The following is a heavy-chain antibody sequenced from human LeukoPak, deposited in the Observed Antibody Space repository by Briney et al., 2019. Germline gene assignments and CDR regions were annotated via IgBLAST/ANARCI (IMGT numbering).Heavy chain of an antibody. D-gene: IGHD3-10*01. Sequence: ASVNVSCKASGYTFASYDINWVRQATGQGLEWMGWMNPNSGNTGYAQKFQGRVTMTRNTSISTAYMELSSLRSEDTAVYYCARGLWFGELIFDYWGQGTLVTVSS. CDR1: GYTFASYD. J-gene: IGHJ4*02. V-gene: IGHV1-8*01. CDR2: MNPNSGNT. CDR3: ARGLWFGELIFDY.